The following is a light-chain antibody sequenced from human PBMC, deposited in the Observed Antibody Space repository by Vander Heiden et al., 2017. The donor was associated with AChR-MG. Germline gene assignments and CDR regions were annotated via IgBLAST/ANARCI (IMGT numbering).Light chain of an antibody. V-gene: IGLV1-47*02. CDR3: AAWDDSLSGVV. CDR1: SANIGSNY. Sequence: SVLTQPPSASGTPGQRVTMSCSGCSANIGSNYVYWYQQLPGAAPNLLIYSNNQRPSGVPDRFSGSKSGTSASLAISGLRSEDEADYYCAAWDDSLSGVVFGGGTKLTVL. J-gene: IGLJ2*01. CDR2: SNN.